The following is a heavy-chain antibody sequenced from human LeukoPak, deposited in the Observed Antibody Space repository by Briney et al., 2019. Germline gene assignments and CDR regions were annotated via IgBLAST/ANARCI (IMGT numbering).Heavy chain of an antibody. CDR3: AKYARIAVAGTDYFDY. V-gene: IGHV3-23*01. CDR1: GFTFSSYA. CDR2: ISGSGGST. J-gene: IGHJ4*02. Sequence: PGGSLRLSCAASGFTFSSYAMSWVRQAPGKGLEWVSAISGSGGSTYYADSMKGRFTISRDNSKNTLYLQMNSLRAEDTAVYYCAKYARIAVAGTDYFDYWGQGTLVTVSS. D-gene: IGHD6-19*01.